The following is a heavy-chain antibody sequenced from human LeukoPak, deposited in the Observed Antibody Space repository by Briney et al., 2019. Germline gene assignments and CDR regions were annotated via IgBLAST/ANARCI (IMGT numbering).Heavy chain of an antibody. V-gene: IGHV5-51*01. J-gene: IGHJ4*02. CDR1: GYSFAYYW. D-gene: IGHD6-19*01. CDR2: IYPGDSDT. Sequence: KHGGSLKIPCIGSGYSFAYYWIGWVRHGTRKGMEWMGIIYPGDSDTRYSPSFRGQVTISAEKSIRTPFLQWSRLKASDSAMHYCARRHGSGWSEYWGQGTLVTVSS. CDR3: ARRHGSGWSEY.